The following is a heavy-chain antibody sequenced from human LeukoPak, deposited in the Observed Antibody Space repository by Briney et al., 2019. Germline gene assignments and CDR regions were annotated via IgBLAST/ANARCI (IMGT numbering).Heavy chain of an antibody. D-gene: IGHD5-18*01. J-gene: IGHJ5*02. CDR2: IYNIETT. CDR1: DGSMTNYH. Sequence: PSETLSLTCTVSDGSMTNYHWTSIRQSPGKAPEYIGYIYNIETTNYNPSLKSRVTVSVDMSKKQFSLRLNSVTAADTAVYYCARGSDGYRFDPWGQGILVTVPS. CDR3: ARGSDGYRFDP. V-gene: IGHV4-59*01.